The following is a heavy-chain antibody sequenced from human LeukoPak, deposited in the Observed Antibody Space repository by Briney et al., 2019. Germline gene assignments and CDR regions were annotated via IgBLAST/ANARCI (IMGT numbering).Heavy chain of an antibody. V-gene: IGHV1-69*04. CDR1: GGTFSSYA. CDR2: IIPILGIA. Sequence: SVKVSCKASGGTFSSYAISWVRQAPGQGLEWMGRIIPILGIANYAQKFQGRVTITADKSTSTAYMELSSLRPEDTAVYYCARDRNPGYYFDYWGQGTLVTVSS. J-gene: IGHJ4*02. CDR3: ARDRNPGYYFDY.